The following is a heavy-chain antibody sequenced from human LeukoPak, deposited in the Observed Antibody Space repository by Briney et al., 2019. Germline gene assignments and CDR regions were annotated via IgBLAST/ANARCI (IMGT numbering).Heavy chain of an antibody. Sequence: GGSLRLSCAASGFTFSSYSMNWVRQAPGKGLEWVSSISSSSSYIYYADSVKGRFTISRDNAKNSLYLQMNSLRAEDTAVYYCAKVTHDAPRYFDLWGRGTLVTVSS. CDR2: ISSSSSYI. CDR3: AKVTHDAPRYFDL. V-gene: IGHV3-21*04. D-gene: IGHD2-2*01. CDR1: GFTFSSYS. J-gene: IGHJ2*01.